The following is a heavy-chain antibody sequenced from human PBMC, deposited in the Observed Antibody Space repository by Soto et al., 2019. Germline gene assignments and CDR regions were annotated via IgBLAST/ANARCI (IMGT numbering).Heavy chain of an antibody. D-gene: IGHD6-19*01. J-gene: IGHJ6*02. V-gene: IGHV1-69*12. CDR1: GGTFRTYA. CDR3: AKGAVAGTPTSYYYYGMDV. CDR2: IIPIFGTV. Sequence: QVQLLQSGAEVKKRGSSVRVSCEASGGTFRTYAISWVRQAPGQGLEWMGGIIPIFGTVNYAQKFQGRVTITADESTTTVYMDLRSLRSEDTAVYYCAKGAVAGTPTSYYYYGMDVWGQGTTVTVSS.